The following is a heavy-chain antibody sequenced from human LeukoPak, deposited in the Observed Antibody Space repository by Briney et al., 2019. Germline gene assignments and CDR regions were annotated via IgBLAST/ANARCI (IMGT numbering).Heavy chain of an antibody. D-gene: IGHD3-22*01. V-gene: IGHV3-33*01. Sequence: GGSLRLSCAASGFTFSSYGMHWVRQAPGKGLEWVAVIWYDGSNKYHADSVKGRFTISRDNSKNTLYLQMNSLRAEDTAVYYCARDSPPMILGGQFYWGQGTLVTVSS. CDR2: IWYDGSNK. CDR1: GFTFSSYG. CDR3: ARDSPPMILGGQFY. J-gene: IGHJ4*02.